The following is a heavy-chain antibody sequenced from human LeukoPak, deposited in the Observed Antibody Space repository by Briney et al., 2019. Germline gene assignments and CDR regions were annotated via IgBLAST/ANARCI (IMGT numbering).Heavy chain of an antibody. CDR3: AREKKTEWTTGAFDM. J-gene: IGHJ3*02. V-gene: IGHV3-11*01. D-gene: IGHD3-3*01. CDR1: GFTFSDYY. CDR2: TIPSGRTI. Sequence: PGGSLRLSCAASGFTFSDYYMSWIREAPERGGEWLSYTIPSGRTIYCTDSVKGRFTMSRDNAHNALYLEMNSLRAEDTAVYYCAREKKTEWTTGAFDMWGQGTMVIVSS.